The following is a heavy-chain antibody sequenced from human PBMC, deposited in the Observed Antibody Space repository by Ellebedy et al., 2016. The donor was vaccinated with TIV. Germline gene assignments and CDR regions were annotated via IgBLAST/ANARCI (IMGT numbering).Heavy chain of an antibody. J-gene: IGHJ4*02. V-gene: IGHV3-30*04. Sequence: GESLKISCAASGFTFSYYAMHWVRQAPGKGLERVAVISYDGSNKYYADSVKGRFTISRDNSKNTLYVQMNSLRAQDTAVYYCARDDSAGGTGGGGHIDYWGQGTLVTVSS. CDR2: ISYDGSNK. CDR3: ARDDSAGGTGGGGHIDY. D-gene: IGHD6-13*01. CDR1: GFTFSYYA.